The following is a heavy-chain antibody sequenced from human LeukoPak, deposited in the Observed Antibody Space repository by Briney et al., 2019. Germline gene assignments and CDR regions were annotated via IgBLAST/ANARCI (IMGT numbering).Heavy chain of an antibody. V-gene: IGHV3-74*01. CDR3: VRSPYNWVDMSGFI. Sequence: PGRSLRLSCAASGFTFTFVNYHMHWVRQAPGKGLVWVSRINGDGSVTNYADSVKGRFTISRDNAKNTLYLQMNSLRADDTAVYYCVRSPYNWVDMSGFIWGQGTMVAVSS. CDR1: GFTFTFVNYH. D-gene: IGHD1-20*01. CDR2: INGDGSVT. J-gene: IGHJ3*02.